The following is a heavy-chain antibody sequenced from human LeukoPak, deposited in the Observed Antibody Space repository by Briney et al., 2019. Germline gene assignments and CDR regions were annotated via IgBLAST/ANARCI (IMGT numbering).Heavy chain of an antibody. CDR3: ARASGWYKY. J-gene: IGHJ4*02. Sequence: PSETLSLTCAVYGGPFSGYYWSWIRQPPGKGLEWIGEINHSGSTNYNPSLKSRVTISVDTSKNQFSLKLSSVTAADTAVYYCARASGWYKYWGQGTLVTVSS. CDR1: GGPFSGYY. D-gene: IGHD6-19*01. CDR2: INHSGST. V-gene: IGHV4-34*01.